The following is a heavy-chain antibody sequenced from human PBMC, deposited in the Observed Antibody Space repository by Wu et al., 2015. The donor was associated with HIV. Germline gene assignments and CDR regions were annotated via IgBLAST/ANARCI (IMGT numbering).Heavy chain of an antibody. CDR2: INPDTGDT. D-gene: IGHD3-9*01. Sequence: VQLEQSGAQIQKSGASVTVSCKTSGYTFTDYYIHWVRQAPGQGLQWMGYINPDTGDTKYSQNFKGSVTMTRDTPLSTVYMVLTRPRLNDTAIYYCARDWRFRGVFDDLYMDVWGNGTTIVVSS. J-gene: IGHJ6*03. V-gene: IGHV1-2*02. CDR3: ARDWRFRGVFDDLYMDV. CDR1: GYTFTDYY.